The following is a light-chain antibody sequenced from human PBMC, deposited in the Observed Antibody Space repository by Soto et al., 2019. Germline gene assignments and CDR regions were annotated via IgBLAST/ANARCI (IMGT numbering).Light chain of an antibody. J-gene: IGKJ1*01. CDR2: RGS. V-gene: IGKV3-20*01. CDR1: QNIRGNE. Sequence: VLTQSPGTLSLSPGERTTLSCRASQNIRGNELAWYQQKPGQPPRLLIYRGSSRAPGIPDRFSGRGSGTEFTLTISTLEPEDFAVYYCHDYGTSAPWTFGHGTRVEIK. CDR3: HDYGTSAPWT.